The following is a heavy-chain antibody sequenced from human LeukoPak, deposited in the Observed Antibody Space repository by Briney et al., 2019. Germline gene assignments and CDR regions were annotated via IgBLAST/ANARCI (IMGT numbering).Heavy chain of an antibody. CDR2: ITDNGYKI. J-gene: IGHJ4*02. D-gene: IGHD3-10*01. Sequence: GSLRLSCAASGFIFSDYYMGWIRQAPGRGLEWISYITDNGYKIYYTDSVKGRFTISRDNSKSTLYIQMNSLRAEDTAVYYCARAKPKNMVRGLIMRRESRYYFDYWGQGTLVTVSS. CDR3: ARAKPKNMVRGLIMRRESRYYFDY. V-gene: IGHV3-11*01. CDR1: GFIFSDYY.